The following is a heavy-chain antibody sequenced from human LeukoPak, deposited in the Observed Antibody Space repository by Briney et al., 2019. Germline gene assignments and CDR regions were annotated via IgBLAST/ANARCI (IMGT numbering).Heavy chain of an antibody. CDR1: GYTFTDFG. CDR2: ISAYNGNT. D-gene: IGHD5-18*01. CDR3: ARVQSGAYSYGYGYYNMDV. V-gene: IGHV1-18*01. Sequence: SVKVSCKASGYTFTDFGVSWVRQAPGQGLEWMGWISAYNGNTNYAQKFQGRVTMTTDTSTSTAYMELRSLRSDDTAVYYCARVQSGAYSYGYGYYNMDVWGQGTTVTVSS. J-gene: IGHJ6*02.